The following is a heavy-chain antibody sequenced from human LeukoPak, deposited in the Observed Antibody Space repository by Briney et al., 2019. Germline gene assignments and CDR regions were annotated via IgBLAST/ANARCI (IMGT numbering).Heavy chain of an antibody. CDR1: GFTFSSYG. CDR3: AKALHNYYYGSGDAFDI. D-gene: IGHD3-10*01. J-gene: IGHJ3*02. Sequence: GGSLRLSCAASGFTFSSYGMHWVRQAPGKGLEWVAVISYDGSNKYYADSVKGRFTISRDNSKNTLYLQMNSLRAEDTAVYYCAKALHNYYYGSGDAFDIWGQGTMVTVSS. V-gene: IGHV3-30*18. CDR2: ISYDGSNK.